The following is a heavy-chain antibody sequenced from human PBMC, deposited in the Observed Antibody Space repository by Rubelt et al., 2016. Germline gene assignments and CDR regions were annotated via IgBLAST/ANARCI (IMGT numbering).Heavy chain of an antibody. D-gene: IGHD3-10*01. V-gene: IGHV4-34*01. CDR3: ARGGRRITMVRGHFDY. Sequence: QVQLQQWGAGLLKPSETLSLTCAVYGGSFSGYYWSWIRQPPGKGLEWIGEINHSGSTNYNPSLKSRVTISVATSKNQFSLKLSSVTAADTAVYYCARGGRRITMVRGHFDYWGQGTLVTVSS. CDR2: INHSGST. J-gene: IGHJ4*02. CDR1: GGSFSGYY.